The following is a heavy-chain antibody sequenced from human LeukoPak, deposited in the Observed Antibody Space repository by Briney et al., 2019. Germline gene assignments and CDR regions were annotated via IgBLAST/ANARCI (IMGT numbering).Heavy chain of an antibody. CDR1: GFTFSSYA. CDR2: ISGSGGST. V-gene: IGHV3-23*01. J-gene: IGHJ4*02. Sequence: GGSLRLSCAASGFTFSSYAMSWVRQAPGKGLAWVSAISGSGGSTYYADSVKGRFTISRDNSKNTLYLQMNSLRAEDTAVYYCAKRVWFGESKYYFDYWGQGTLVTVSS. CDR3: AKRVWFGESKYYFDY. D-gene: IGHD3-10*01.